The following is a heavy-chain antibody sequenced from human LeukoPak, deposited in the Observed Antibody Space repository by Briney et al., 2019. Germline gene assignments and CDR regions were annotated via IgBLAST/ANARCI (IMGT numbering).Heavy chain of an antibody. J-gene: IGHJ4*02. D-gene: IGHD2-15*01. V-gene: IGHV4-39*07. Sequence: SETLSLTCTVSGGSISSTSYYWGWIRQPPGKGLEWIGTIFYSGSTYYNPSLKSRVTMSVDTSKNQFSLKLSSATAADTAVYYCARDKGYCSGGSCFFDYWGQGTLVTVSS. CDR3: ARDKGYCSGGSCFFDY. CDR2: IFYSGST. CDR1: GGSISSTSYY.